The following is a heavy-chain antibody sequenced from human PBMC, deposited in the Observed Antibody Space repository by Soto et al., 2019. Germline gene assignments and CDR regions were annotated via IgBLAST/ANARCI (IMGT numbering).Heavy chain of an antibody. CDR1: GFTFTSSA. V-gene: IGHV1-58*01. CDR3: AACSKLLGYYYYGMDV. CDR2: IVVGSGNT. Sequence: SVKVSCKASGFTFTSSAVQWVRQARGQRLEWIGWIVVGSGNTNYAQKFQERVTITRDMSTSTAYMELSSLRSEDTAVYYCAACSKLLGYYYYGMDVWGQGTTVTVSS. D-gene: IGHD2-8*02. J-gene: IGHJ6*02.